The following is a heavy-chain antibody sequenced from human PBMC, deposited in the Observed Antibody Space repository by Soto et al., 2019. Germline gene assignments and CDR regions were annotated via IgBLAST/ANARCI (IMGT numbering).Heavy chain of an antibody. CDR1: GFSLSTTGVG. V-gene: IGHV2-5*02. J-gene: IGHJ5*02. D-gene: IGHD3-3*02. CDR2: IYWDDDK. CDR3: AHRAREVLASNWFDP. Sequence: QITLKESGPTLVKPTQTLTLTCTFSGFSLSTTGVGVGCIRQPPGKTLEWLALIYWDDDKRYSPSLKSRPTITKDNSKNQVVLTMTNMGPVDTATYYCAHRAREVLASNWFDPWGQGTLVTVSS.